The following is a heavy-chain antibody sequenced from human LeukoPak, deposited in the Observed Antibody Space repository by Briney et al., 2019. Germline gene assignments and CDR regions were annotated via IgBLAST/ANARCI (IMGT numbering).Heavy chain of an antibody. Sequence: GGSLRLSCAASGFTVSSNTVIWVRQAPGKGLEWVSVLQRDGTTYYKDSVKGRFTISRDNAKNSLYLQMNSLRAEDTAVYYCASNRIGLVGATVDYWGQGTLVTVSS. D-gene: IGHD1-26*01. CDR2: LQRDGTT. V-gene: IGHV3-53*01. CDR1: GFTVSSNT. J-gene: IGHJ4*02. CDR3: ASNRIGLVGATVDY.